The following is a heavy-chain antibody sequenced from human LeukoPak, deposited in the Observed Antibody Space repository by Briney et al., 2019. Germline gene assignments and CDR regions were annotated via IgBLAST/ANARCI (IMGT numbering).Heavy chain of an antibody. CDR3: ARQGYGGNSQGAADY. J-gene: IGHJ4*02. D-gene: IGHD4-23*01. CDR2: ISAYNGNT. CDR1: GYTFTGYY. V-gene: IGHV1-18*04. Sequence: ASVKVSCKASGYTFTGYYLHWVRQAPGQGLEWMGWISAYNGNTNYAQILQGRLTMTTDTSTSTAYMELRSLRSDDTAVYYCARQGYGGNSQGAADYWGQGTLVTVSS.